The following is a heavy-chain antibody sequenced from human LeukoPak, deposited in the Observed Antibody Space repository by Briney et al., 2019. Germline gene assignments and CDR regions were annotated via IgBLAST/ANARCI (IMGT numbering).Heavy chain of an antibody. CDR3: ARLTPYSGSPLGDY. CDR2: ISYSGST. D-gene: IGHD1-26*01. J-gene: IGHJ4*02. Sequence: SETLSLTCTVSGGSIGSSSNFWGWIRQPPGKGLEWIGSISYSGSTYYNPSLKSRVTISVDTSKNQLSLKLSSVTAADTAVYYCARLTPYSGSPLGDYWGQGTLVTVSS. CDR1: GGSIGSSSNF. V-gene: IGHV4-39*01.